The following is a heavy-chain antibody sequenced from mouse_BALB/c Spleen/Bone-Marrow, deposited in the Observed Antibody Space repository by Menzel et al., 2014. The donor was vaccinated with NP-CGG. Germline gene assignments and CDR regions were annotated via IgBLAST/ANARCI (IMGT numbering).Heavy chain of an antibody. CDR2: TSSGGSYT. V-gene: IGHV5-6-4*01. Sequence: EVMLVESGGGLAKPGGSLKLSCAASGFTFSSYTMSWVRQTPEKRLEWVATTSSGGSYTYYPDSVKGRFTISRDNAKNTLYLQMSSLKSEDTAMYYCTRDDYDGAWFAYWGQGTLVTDSA. CDR3: TRDDYDGAWFAY. D-gene: IGHD2-4*01. J-gene: IGHJ3*01. CDR1: GFTFSSYT.